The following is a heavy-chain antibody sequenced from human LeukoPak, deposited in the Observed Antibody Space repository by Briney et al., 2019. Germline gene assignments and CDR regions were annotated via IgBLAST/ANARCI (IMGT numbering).Heavy chain of an antibody. V-gene: IGHV3-21*01. J-gene: IGHJ4*02. D-gene: IGHD1-26*01. Sequence: GGSLRLSCSASGFTFNSYTMNWVRQAPGKGLEWVSSISSSSTYTFYADSVKGRFTISRDNAKNSLYLQMNSLRAEDTAVYYCARVGEQYRDYWGQGTLVTVSS. CDR3: ARVGEQYRDY. CDR2: ISSSSTYT. CDR1: GFTFNSYT.